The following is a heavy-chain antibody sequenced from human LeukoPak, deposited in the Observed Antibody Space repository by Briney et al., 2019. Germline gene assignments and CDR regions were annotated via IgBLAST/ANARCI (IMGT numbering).Heavy chain of an antibody. D-gene: IGHD5-18*01. V-gene: IGHV3-11*04. CDR2: LTSGGVSA. CDR3: ASSLNTVMVSPYYLEY. Sequence: GGSLRLSCAASGFTLSDYSMTWVRQAPGQGLEWISFLTSGGVSAFYADSVRGRFTVSRDDARNSLSLYMNTLSADDTAVYYCASSLNTVMVSPYYLEYWGPGTLVTVSS. J-gene: IGHJ4*02. CDR1: GFTLSDYS.